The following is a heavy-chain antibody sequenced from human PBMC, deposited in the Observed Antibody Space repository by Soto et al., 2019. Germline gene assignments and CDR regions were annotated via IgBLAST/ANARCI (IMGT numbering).Heavy chain of an antibody. CDR1: GGTFSSYT. V-gene: IGHV1-69*04. J-gene: IGHJ4*02. Sequence: GASVKVSCKASGGTFSSYTISWVRQAPGQGLEWMGRIIPILGIANYAQKFQGRVTITADKSTSTAYMGLSSLRSEDTAVYYCARDRCSSTSCSANFDYWGQGTLVTVSS. D-gene: IGHD2-2*01. CDR2: IIPILGIA. CDR3: ARDRCSSTSCSANFDY.